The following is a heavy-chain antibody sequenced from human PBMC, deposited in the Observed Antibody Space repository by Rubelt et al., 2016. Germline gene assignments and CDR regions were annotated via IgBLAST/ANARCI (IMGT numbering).Heavy chain of an antibody. D-gene: IGHD6-19*01. CDR2: ILPSLGIA. Sequence: QVQLVQSGAEVKKPGSSVKVSCKASGGTFSSYAISWVRQAPGQGLEWQGRILPSLGIANYAQKFQGGVTIPADKSTITAYMELSSLRSEDTAVYYCARVQYSSGWYFDYWGQGTLVTVSS. J-gene: IGHJ4*02. CDR3: ARVQYSSGWYFDY. CDR1: GGTFSSYA. V-gene: IGHV1-69*09.